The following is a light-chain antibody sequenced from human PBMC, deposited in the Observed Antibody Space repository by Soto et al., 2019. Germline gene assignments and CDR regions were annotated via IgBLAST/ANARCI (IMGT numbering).Light chain of an antibody. CDR1: QGISSY. J-gene: IGKJ5*01. V-gene: IGKV1-8*01. CDR3: QQYYSYPLIT. Sequence: AIRMTQSPSSFSASTGDRVTITCRASQGISSYLAWYQQKPGKAPKLLIYAASTLQSGVPSRFSGSGSGTDFTLTISCLQSEDVATYYCQQYYSYPLITFGQGTRLEIK. CDR2: AAS.